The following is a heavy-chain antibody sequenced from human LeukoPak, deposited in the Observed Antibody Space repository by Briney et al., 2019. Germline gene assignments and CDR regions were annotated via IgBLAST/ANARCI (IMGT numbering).Heavy chain of an antibody. CDR3: ARGHDYGVLNDAFDI. CDR2: IIPIFGTA. J-gene: IGHJ3*02. CDR1: GGTFSSYA. D-gene: IGHD4-17*01. Sequence: ASVKVSCKASGGTFSSYAISWVRQAPGQGREWMGGIIPIFGTANYAQKFQGRVTITADKSTSTAYMELSSLRSEDTAVYYCARGHDYGVLNDAFDIWGQGTMVTVSS. V-gene: IGHV1-69*06.